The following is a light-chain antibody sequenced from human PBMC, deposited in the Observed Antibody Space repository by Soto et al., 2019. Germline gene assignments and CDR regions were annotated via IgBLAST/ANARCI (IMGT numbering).Light chain of an antibody. CDR2: GAS. Sequence: EIVLTQSPGTLSLSPGEGATLSFRASQSVSSDSLAWYQHKLGQAPRLLIYGASTRATGIPDRFSGSGSGTDFTLTISRLEPEDFAVFYCQQYGSSPQTLGQGTKVDIK. CDR1: QSVSSDS. V-gene: IGKV3-20*01. CDR3: QQYGSSPQT. J-gene: IGKJ1*01.